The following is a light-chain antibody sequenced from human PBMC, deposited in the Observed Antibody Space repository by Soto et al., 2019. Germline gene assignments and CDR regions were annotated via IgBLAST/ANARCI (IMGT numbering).Light chain of an antibody. CDR3: QQYNNWWT. Sequence: EIVMTQSPATLSVSPGERATLSCRASQSVSSNLAWYQQKPGQAPRLLIYGASTRATGIPARFSGSGSGTEFTLTISCLQSEDVAVYYCQQYNNWWTFGQGTKVEIK. CDR1: QSVSSN. J-gene: IGKJ1*01. V-gene: IGKV3-15*01. CDR2: GAS.